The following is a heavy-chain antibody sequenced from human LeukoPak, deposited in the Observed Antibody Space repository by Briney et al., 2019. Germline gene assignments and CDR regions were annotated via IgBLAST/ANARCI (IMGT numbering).Heavy chain of an antibody. CDR2: IYYSGST. J-gene: IGHJ5*02. V-gene: IGHV4-59*01. D-gene: IGHD3-10*01. CDR3: ARRPSGSGSYGFDP. CDR1: GGSTSSYY. Sequence: SETPSLTCTVSGGSTSSYYWSWIRQPPGKGLEWIGYIYYSGSTNYNPSLKSRVTISVDTSKNQFSLKLSSVTAADTAVYYCARRPSGSGSYGFDPWGQGTLVTVSS.